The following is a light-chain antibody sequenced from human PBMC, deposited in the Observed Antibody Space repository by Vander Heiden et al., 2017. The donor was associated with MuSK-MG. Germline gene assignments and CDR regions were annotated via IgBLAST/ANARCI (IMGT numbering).Light chain of an antibody. Sequence: QSVLTQPPSASGTPGQRVTISWSGSSSNIGSNTVNWYQQLPGTAPKLLIYSNNQRPSGVPDRFSGSKSGTSASLAISGLQSEDEADYYCAAWDDSLNGAVFGGGTQLTVL. V-gene: IGLV1-44*01. CDR1: SSNIGSNT. CDR2: SNN. CDR3: AAWDDSLNGAV. J-gene: IGLJ7*01.